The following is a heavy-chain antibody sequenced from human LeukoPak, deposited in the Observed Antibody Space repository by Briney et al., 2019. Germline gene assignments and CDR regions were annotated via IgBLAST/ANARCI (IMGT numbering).Heavy chain of an antibody. Sequence: ETLSLTCAVYGGSFSGYYWSWVRQAPGKGLEWVSAISGSGGSTYYADSVKGRFTTSRDNSKNTLYLQMNSLRAEDTAVYYCAKGNYYYDSSGYYHWGQGTLVTVSS. CDR3: AKGNYYYDSSGYYH. CDR2: ISGSGGST. CDR1: GGSFSGYY. D-gene: IGHD3-22*01. J-gene: IGHJ4*02. V-gene: IGHV3-23*01.